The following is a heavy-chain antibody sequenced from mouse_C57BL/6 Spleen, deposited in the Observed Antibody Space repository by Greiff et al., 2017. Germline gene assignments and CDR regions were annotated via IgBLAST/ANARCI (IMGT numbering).Heavy chain of an antibody. V-gene: IGHV5-4*01. Sequence: EVKLMESGGGLVKPGGSLKLSCAASGFTFSSYAMSWVRQTPEKRLEWVATISDGGSYTYYPDNVKGRFTISRDNAKNNLYLQMSHLKSEDTAMYYCARERPHYYAMDYWGQGTSVTVSS. CDR2: ISDGGSYT. CDR1: GFTFSSYA. CDR3: ARERPHYYAMDY. J-gene: IGHJ4*01.